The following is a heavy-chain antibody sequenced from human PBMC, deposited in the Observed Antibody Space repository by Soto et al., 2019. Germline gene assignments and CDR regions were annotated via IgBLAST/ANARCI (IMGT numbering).Heavy chain of an antibody. D-gene: IGHD2-2*01. V-gene: IGHV1-69*06. J-gene: IGHJ5*02. CDR1: GGTFSSYA. CDR2: IIPIFDTA. Sequence: QVQLVQSGAEVKKPGSSVKVSCKASGGTFSSYAISWVRQAPGQGLEWMGGIIPIFDTANDAQKFQGRVTITADKSTSTGFMELSSVRSEDTAVYFCAREAPGEYQLRGACWFDPWGQGTLVTVFS. CDR3: AREAPGEYQLRGACWFDP.